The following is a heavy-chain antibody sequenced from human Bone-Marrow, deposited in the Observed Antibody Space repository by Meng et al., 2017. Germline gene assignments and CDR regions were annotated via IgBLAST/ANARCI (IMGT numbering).Heavy chain of an antibody. J-gene: IGHJ4*02. V-gene: IGHV4-59*01. CDR3: AREEVAGIFDY. CDR1: GFIFGDYA. CDR2: IYYSGST. Sequence: ESLKISCTASGFIFGDYAMSWFRQAPGKGLEWIGYIYYSGSTNYNPSLKSRVTISVDTSKNQFSLKLSSVTAADTAVYYCAREEVAGIFDYWGQGTLVTVSS. D-gene: IGHD6-19*01.